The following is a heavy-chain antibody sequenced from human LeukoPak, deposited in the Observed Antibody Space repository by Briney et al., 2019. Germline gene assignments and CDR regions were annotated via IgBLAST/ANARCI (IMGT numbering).Heavy chain of an antibody. CDR3: AKVQLERRELLPNFDS. Sequence: GGSLRLSCAASGFTFSSYSMSWVRQAPGKGLEWVSSITTSSTYISYADSVKGRFTISRDNSQNMLYLQMNSLRVDDTSVYYCAKVQLERRELLPNFDSWGQGTLVTVSS. J-gene: IGHJ4*02. CDR1: GFTFSSYS. D-gene: IGHD1-1*01. V-gene: IGHV3-21*01. CDR2: ITTSSTYI.